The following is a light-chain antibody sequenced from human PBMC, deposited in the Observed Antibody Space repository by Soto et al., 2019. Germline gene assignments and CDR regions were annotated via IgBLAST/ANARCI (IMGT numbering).Light chain of an antibody. J-gene: IGKJ5*01. CDR1: RRINLN. V-gene: IGKV3-15*01. CDR3: RQHNTWPTLT. CDR2: SAS. Sequence: EIGMTQSPDTLSLSPGERATLSCRASRRINLNLAWYQQKPGHAPRLLIYSASIRATGIPARFSGSGSGTDFTLTISSLKDGDFAVYEWRQHNTWPTLTFGRGTRLEIK.